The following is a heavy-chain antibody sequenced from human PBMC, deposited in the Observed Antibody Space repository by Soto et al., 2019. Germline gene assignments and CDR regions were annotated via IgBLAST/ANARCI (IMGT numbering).Heavy chain of an antibody. Sequence: QVQLQESGPGLVKPSGTLSLTCAVSSGSISSSNWWSWVRQPPGKELEWIGEIYHSGSTNYNPSLKSRVTISVDKSKNQFSLKLSSVTAADTAVYYCARTGEGIDRPHDAFDIWGQGTMVTVSS. CDR2: IYHSGST. V-gene: IGHV4-4*02. J-gene: IGHJ3*02. CDR1: SGSISSSNW. D-gene: IGHD6-13*01. CDR3: ARTGEGIDRPHDAFDI.